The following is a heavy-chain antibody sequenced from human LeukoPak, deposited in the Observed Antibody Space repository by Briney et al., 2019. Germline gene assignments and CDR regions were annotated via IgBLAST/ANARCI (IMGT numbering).Heavy chain of an antibody. V-gene: IGHV4-39*01. D-gene: IGHD6-19*01. CDR1: GGSNSSSSYY. Sequence: SETLSLTCTVSGGSNSSSSYYWGWIRQPPGKGLEWIGSIHYSGSTYYNPPLKSRVTISVDTSKNQFSLKLSSVTAADTAVYYCARKSLGYWYFDLWGRGTLVTVSS. J-gene: IGHJ2*01. CDR3: ARKSLGYWYFDL. CDR2: IHYSGST.